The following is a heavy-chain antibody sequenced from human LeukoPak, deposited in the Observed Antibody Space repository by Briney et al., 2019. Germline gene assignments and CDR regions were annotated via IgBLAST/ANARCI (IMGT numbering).Heavy chain of an antibody. Sequence: GWALRLSCADCGFTFSSHSMNWVGQAGGKGREGVSSISRSSTYIYYADSVQGRFTISRDNAKNSLYLQMNSLRAEDTAVYYCAREVVGAIRGVDAFDIWGQGTMVTVSS. CDR3: AREVVGAIRGVDAFDI. CDR1: GFTFSSHS. V-gene: IGHV3-21*01. D-gene: IGHD1-26*01. CDR2: ISRSSTYI. J-gene: IGHJ3*02.